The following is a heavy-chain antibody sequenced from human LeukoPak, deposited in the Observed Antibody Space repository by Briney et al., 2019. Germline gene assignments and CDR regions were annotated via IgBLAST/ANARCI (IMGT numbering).Heavy chain of an antibody. D-gene: IGHD2-8*01. J-gene: IGHJ4*02. CDR2: TNSGGTST. CDR3: AKQSYARSLGE. V-gene: IGHV3-23*01. Sequence: GGSLRLSCAASGFTVSSNYMSWVRQAPGKGLEWSSTTNSGGTSTYYAESVKGRFTISRDNSKNTLYLQMSSLRVEDTAVYYCAKQSYARSLGEGGPGTLVSVSS. CDR1: GFTVSSNY.